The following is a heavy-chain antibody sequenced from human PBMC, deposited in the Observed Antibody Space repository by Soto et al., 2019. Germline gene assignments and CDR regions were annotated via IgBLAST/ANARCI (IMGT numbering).Heavy chain of an antibody. V-gene: IGHV3-74*01. Sequence: PGGSLRLSCAASGFTFSSYWMHWVRQAPGKGLVWVSRINSDGSSTSYADSVKGRFTISRDNAKNTLYLQMNSLRAEDTAVYYCARDRCSSTSCYTGEGMDVWGQGTTVTVSS. J-gene: IGHJ6*02. CDR3: ARDRCSSTSCYTGEGMDV. CDR2: INSDGSST. CDR1: GFTFSSYW. D-gene: IGHD2-2*02.